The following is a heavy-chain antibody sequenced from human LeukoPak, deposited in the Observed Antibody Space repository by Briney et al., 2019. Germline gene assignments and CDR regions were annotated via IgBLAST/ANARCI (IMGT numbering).Heavy chain of an antibody. CDR3: AREVVSDFWSGYYVGSDYYGMDA. V-gene: IGHV3-33*01. D-gene: IGHD3-3*01. CDR1: GFTFSSYG. CDR2: IWYDGSNK. J-gene: IGHJ6*02. Sequence: GGSLRLSCAASGFTFSSYGMHWVRQAPGKGLEWVAVIWYDGSNKYYADSVKGRFTISRDNSKNTLYLQMNSLRAEDTAVYYCAREVVSDFWSGYYVGSDYYGMDAWGQGTTVTVSS.